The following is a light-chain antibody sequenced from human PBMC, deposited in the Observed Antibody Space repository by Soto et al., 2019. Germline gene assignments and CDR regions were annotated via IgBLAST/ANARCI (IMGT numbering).Light chain of an antibody. V-gene: IGLV2-8*01. J-gene: IGLJ2*01. CDR3: TSYAGSTFPVV. CDR1: SSDIGSYNF. Sequence: QSALTQPPSASGSPGQSVTISCTGASSDIGSYNFVSWCHQHPAKDATLLIYDVTQRPSGVPDSFSGSKSGNTASLPVSGLLAEDEADYYCTSYAGSTFPVVFGGGTKLTVL. CDR2: DVT.